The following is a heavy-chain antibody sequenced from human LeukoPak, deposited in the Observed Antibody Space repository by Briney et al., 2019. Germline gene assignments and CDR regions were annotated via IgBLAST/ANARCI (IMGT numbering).Heavy chain of an antibody. CDR2: IYHSGSP. D-gene: IGHD1/OR15-1a*01. Sequence: SETLSLTCAVSGGSISSNNWWGWVRQPPGKGLEWIGEIYHSGSPNYNPSLKSRVTISVDKSRNHFSLNLSSVTAADTAVYYCARVKITNWHSCDYWGQETLVTVS. V-gene: IGHV4-4*02. CDR1: GGSISSNNW. CDR3: ARVKITNWHSCDY. J-gene: IGHJ4*02.